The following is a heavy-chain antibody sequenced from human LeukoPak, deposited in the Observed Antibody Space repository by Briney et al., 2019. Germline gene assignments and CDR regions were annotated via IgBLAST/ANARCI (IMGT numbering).Heavy chain of an antibody. CDR2: IHHSKSS. V-gene: IGHV4-34*01. Sequence: SETLSLTCAVYGGSFSGYYWSWIRQPPGKGLEWIGEIHHSKSSNYYPSLKSRVTISVDKSKNQFSLELNSVTAADAAVYYCARGGDWLFDYWGQGILVTVSS. J-gene: IGHJ4*02. D-gene: IGHD2-21*02. CDR3: ARGGDWLFDY. CDR1: GGSFSGYY.